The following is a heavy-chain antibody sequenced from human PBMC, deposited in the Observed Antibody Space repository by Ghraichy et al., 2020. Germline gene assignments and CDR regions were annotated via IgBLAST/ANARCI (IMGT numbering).Heavy chain of an antibody. D-gene: IGHD6-19*01. Sequence: GGSLRLSCAASGFIFDDYDMSWVRQVPGKGLEWLSGINWNGGSTGYADSVKGRFTISRDNAKNSLYLQMNSLRAEDTAFYYCARSGYSSGWYVDYLDYWGEGTLVTVSS. CDR1: GFIFDDYD. CDR3: ARSGYSSGWYVDYLDY. J-gene: IGHJ4*02. V-gene: IGHV3-20*04. CDR2: INWNGGST.